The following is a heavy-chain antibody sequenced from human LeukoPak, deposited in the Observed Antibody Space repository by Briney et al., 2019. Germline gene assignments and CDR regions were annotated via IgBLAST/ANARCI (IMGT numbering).Heavy chain of an antibody. CDR3: ARKRITMVRGAKVFDY. D-gene: IGHD3-10*01. V-gene: IGHV4-34*01. Sequence: SETLSLTCAVYGGSFSGYHWSWIRQPPGKGLEWIGEINHSGSTNYNPSLKSRVTISVDTSKNQFSLKLSSVTAADTAVYYCARKRITMVRGAKVFDYWGQGTLVTVSS. CDR1: GGSFSGYH. CDR2: INHSGST. J-gene: IGHJ4*02.